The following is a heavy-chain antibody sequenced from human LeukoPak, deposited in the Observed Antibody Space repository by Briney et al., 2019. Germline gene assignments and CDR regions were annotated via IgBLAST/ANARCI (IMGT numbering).Heavy chain of an antibody. Sequence: PSETLSLTCIVSGGSISIYYWSWIRQPPGKGLEWIGYIYYSGSTNYNPSLKSRVTISVDTSKNQFSLKLSSVTAADTAVYYCARHSRPVPAAKNWFDPWGQGTLVTVSS. J-gene: IGHJ5*02. D-gene: IGHD2-2*01. V-gene: IGHV4-59*08. CDR1: GGSISIYY. CDR3: ARHSRPVPAAKNWFDP. CDR2: IYYSGST.